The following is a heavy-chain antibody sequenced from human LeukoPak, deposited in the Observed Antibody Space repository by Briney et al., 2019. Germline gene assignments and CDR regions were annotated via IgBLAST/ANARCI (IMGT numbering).Heavy chain of an antibody. J-gene: IGHJ5*02. Sequence: GGSLRLSCAASGFIFSDYWMSWVRQAPGKGLEWVANINLRGSEKRYGDSVKGRFTISRDNANNFLDLQMNTLRPEDTAVYYCAREGGSGWYSGWFDPWGQGTLVTVSS. D-gene: IGHD6-19*01. CDR3: AREGGSGWYSGWFDP. V-gene: IGHV3-7*01. CDR2: INLRGSEK. CDR1: GFIFSDYW.